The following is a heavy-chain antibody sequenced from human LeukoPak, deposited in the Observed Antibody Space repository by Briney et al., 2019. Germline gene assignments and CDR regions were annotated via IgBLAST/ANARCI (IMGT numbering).Heavy chain of an antibody. CDR2: FYYSGST. CDR1: GGSISSYY. Sequence: SETLSLTCTVSGGSISSYYWSWIRQPPGKGLEWIGYFYYSGSTNYNPSLKSRVTISVDTSKNQFSLKLSSVTAADTAVYYCARLHRGEGAFDIWGQGTMVTVSS. J-gene: IGHJ3*02. CDR3: ARLHRGEGAFDI. V-gene: IGHV4-59*01.